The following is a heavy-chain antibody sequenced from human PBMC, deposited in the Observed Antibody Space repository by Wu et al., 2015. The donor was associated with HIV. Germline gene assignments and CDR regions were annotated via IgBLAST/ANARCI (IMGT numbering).Heavy chain of an antibody. CDR3: ARRTRNYHFWSGYYDAFDI. J-gene: IGHJ3*02. D-gene: IGHD3-3*01. CDR2: MNPDSGNT. V-gene: IGHV1-8*03. CDR1: GYTFTSFD. Sequence: QVQLVQSGAEVKKPGASVKVSCKASGYTFTSFDISWVRQATGQGLEWMGWMNPDSGNTGYAQKFQDRVTITRNTSISTAYMELSSLRSEDTAVYYCARRTRNYHFWSGYYDAFDIWGQGTMVTVSS.